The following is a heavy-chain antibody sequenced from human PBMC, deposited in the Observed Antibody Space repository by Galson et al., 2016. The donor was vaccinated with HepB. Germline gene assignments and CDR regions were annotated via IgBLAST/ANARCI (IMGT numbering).Heavy chain of an antibody. D-gene: IGHD6-19*01. J-gene: IGHJ4*02. CDR3: ARERPDIAVAAFDY. CDR2: LYGGGYGP. CDR1: GFIFSDYA. Sequence: SLRLSCAASGFIFSDYAMTWVRQAPGKGLEWVSSLYGGGYGPRYADSVKGRFTISRDNSKNTLYLQMNSLRAEDTAVYYCARERPDIAVAAFDYWGQGTLVTVSS. V-gene: IGHV3-23*01.